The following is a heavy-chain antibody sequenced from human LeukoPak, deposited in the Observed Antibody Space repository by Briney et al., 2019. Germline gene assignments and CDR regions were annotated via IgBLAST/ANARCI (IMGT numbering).Heavy chain of an antibody. Sequence: GASVKVSCKASGYTFTDYFMYWVRQAPGQGLEWVGWINPNSGGTNYEQKFQGRVTMTRDTSISTAYMELSRLKSDETAVYYCARVRYYDSSGYYSWFDPWGQGTLVTVSS. V-gene: IGHV1-2*02. CDR2: INPNSGGT. D-gene: IGHD3-22*01. CDR3: ARVRYYDSSGYYSWFDP. CDR1: GYTFTDYF. J-gene: IGHJ5*02.